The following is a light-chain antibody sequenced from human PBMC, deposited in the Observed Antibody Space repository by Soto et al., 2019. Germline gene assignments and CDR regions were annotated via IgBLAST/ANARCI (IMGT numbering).Light chain of an antibody. CDR1: SSDVGCYNY. V-gene: IGLV2-14*01. CDR3: NSYGSTSTRYV. J-gene: IGLJ1*01. Sequence: QSALTQPASVSGSPGQSITISCTGTSSDVGCYNYVSWYQQHPGKAPKLMIYEVSNRPSGVSNRFSGSKSGNTASLTISGLQAEDADDYFCNSYGSTSTRYVFGTGTKLTVL. CDR2: EVS.